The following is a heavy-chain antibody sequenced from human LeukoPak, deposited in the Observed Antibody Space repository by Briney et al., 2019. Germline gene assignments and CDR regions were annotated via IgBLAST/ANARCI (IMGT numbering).Heavy chain of an antibody. J-gene: IGHJ4*02. CDR3: ARGPHLTGDLNGFDY. Sequence: GASVKVSCKASGYTFTSYGISWVRQAPGQGREWMGWINAGNGNTKYSQKFQGRVTITRDTSASTAYMELSSLRSEDTAVYYCARGPHLTGDLNGFDYWGQGTLVTVSS. D-gene: IGHD7-27*01. V-gene: IGHV1-3*01. CDR1: GYTFTSYG. CDR2: INAGNGNT.